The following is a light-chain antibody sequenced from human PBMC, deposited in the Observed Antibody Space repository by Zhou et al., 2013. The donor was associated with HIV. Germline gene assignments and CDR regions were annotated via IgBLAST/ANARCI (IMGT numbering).Light chain of an antibody. CDR3: QQYNNRPPST. V-gene: IGKV3-20*01. Sequence: EIVLTQSPGTLSLSPGERATLSCRASQSVSSSYLAWYQQKPGQAPRLLIYGASSRATGIPDRFSGSGSGTEFTLTISSLQSEDFAVYYCQQYNNRPPSTFGQGTKLEIK. CDR2: GAS. J-gene: IGKJ2*01. CDR1: QSVSSSY.